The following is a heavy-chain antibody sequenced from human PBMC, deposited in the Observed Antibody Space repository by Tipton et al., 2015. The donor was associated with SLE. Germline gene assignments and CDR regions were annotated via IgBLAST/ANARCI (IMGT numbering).Heavy chain of an antibody. CDR3: ARGQHQLGRFDP. CDR2: IYNSGST. D-gene: IGHD1-1*01. J-gene: IGHJ5*02. V-gene: IGHV4-4*07. CDR1: GGYISNYY. Sequence: TLSLTCTVSGGYISNYYWSWIRQPAGKGLEWFGRIYNSGSTDYNPSLKSRVTMSVDTSKNQFSLRLRSVTAADTAVYYCARGQHQLGRFDPWGQGTLVTVSS.